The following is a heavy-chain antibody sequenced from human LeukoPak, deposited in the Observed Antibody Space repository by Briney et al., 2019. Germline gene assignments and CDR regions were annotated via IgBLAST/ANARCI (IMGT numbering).Heavy chain of an antibody. D-gene: IGHD3-10*01. CDR2: IYYSGST. V-gene: IGHV4-30-4*01. Sequence: SQTRSLTSTLFARLIGRGEYYCSWILEPPGKGLEWFGYIYYSGSTYYNPSLKSRVTISVDTSKNQFSLKLSSVTAADTAVYYCARGAMVRGVIPRFDYWGQGTLVTVS. J-gene: IGHJ4*02. CDR3: ARGAMVRGVIPRFDY. CDR1: ARLIGRGEYY.